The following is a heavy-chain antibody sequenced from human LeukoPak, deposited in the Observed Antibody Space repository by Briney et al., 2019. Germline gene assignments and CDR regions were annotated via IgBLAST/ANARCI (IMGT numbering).Heavy chain of an antibody. CDR3: ARDTRSYDTSGYYYFDY. V-gene: IGHV4-34*01. CDR1: GGSFSGYY. D-gene: IGHD3-22*01. J-gene: IGHJ4*02. CDR2: INHSGST. Sequence: SETLSLTCAVYGGSFSGYYWSWIRQPPGKGLEWIGEINHSGSTNYNPSLKSRVTISVDTSKNQFSLKLSSVTAADAAVYYCARDTRSYDTSGYYYFDYWGQGALVTVSS.